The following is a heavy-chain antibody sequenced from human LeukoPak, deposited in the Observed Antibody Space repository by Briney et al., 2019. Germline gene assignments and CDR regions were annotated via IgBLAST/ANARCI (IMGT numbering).Heavy chain of an antibody. CDR2: ISGSGGST. CDR3: AKRGIGGYDPLFDY. CDR1: GFTFSDYW. D-gene: IGHD5-12*01. Sequence: GGSLRLSCAASGFTFSDYWLDWARQAPGKGLEWVSAISGSGGSTYYADSVKGRFTISRDNSKNTLYLQMNSLRAKDTAVYYCAKRGIGGYDPLFDYWGQGTLVTVSS. V-gene: IGHV3-23*01. J-gene: IGHJ4*02.